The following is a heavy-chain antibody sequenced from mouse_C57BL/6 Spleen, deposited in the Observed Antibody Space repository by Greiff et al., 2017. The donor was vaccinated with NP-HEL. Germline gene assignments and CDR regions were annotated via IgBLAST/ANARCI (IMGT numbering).Heavy chain of an antibody. J-gene: IGHJ4*01. Sequence: QVQLQQSGAELVRPGASVKLSCKASGYTFTDYEMHWVKQTPVHGLEWIGAIDPETGGTAYNQKFKGKAILTADKSSSTAYMELHSLTSEDSAVYYCTRRAGKDAMDYWGQGTSVTVSS. CDR3: TRRAGKDAMDY. D-gene: IGHD3-3*01. CDR1: GYTFTDYE. CDR2: IDPETGGT. V-gene: IGHV1-15*01.